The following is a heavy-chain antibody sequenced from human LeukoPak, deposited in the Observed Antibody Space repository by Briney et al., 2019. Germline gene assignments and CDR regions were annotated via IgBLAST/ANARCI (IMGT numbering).Heavy chain of an antibody. CDR1: GGSVSSGSYY. D-gene: IGHD4-17*01. CDR3: ARVRHVYGDLRGYFDY. CDR2: IYYSGST. Sequence: SETLSLTCTVSGGSVSSGSYYWSWIRQPPGKGLEWIGYIYYSGSTNYNPSLKSRVTISVDTSKNQFSLKLSSVTAADTAVYYCARVRHVYGDLRGYFDYWGQGTLVTVSS. J-gene: IGHJ4*02. V-gene: IGHV4-61*01.